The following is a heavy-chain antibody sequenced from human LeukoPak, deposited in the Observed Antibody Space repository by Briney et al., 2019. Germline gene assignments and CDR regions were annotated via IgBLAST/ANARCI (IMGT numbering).Heavy chain of an antibody. D-gene: IGHD1-1*01. CDR2: IDHSGST. V-gene: IGHV4-34*01. CDR3: ARDGEIGNDHLSY. CDR1: VGSFSGYY. J-gene: IGHJ4*02. Sequence: SETLSLTCALYVGSFSGYYWSWIRQPPGKGLEWIGEIDHSGSTNYNPSLKSRVTISVDTPKNQFSLKLSCVTAADTAVYYCARDGEIGNDHLSYWGQGTLVTVSS.